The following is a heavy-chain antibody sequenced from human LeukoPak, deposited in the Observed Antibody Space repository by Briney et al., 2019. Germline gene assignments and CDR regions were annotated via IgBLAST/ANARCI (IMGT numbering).Heavy chain of an antibody. J-gene: IGHJ4*02. Sequence: SETLSLTCTVSGGSISSYYWSWIRQPPGKGLEWIGYIYYSGSTHYNPSLKSRVTISLDTSKNQFSLNLSSVTAADTAVYYCAREGYCSGTSCYNFNYWGQGTLVTVSS. CDR3: AREGYCSGTSCYNFNY. V-gene: IGHV4-59*12. CDR1: GGSISSYY. D-gene: IGHD2-2*02. CDR2: IYYSGST.